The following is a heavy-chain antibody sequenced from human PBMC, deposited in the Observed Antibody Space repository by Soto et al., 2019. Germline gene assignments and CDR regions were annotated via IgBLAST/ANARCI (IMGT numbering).Heavy chain of an antibody. CDR3: ARHFRPYVTNTDLLDF. CDR2: SYTGDSAT. V-gene: IGHV5-51*01. D-gene: IGHD3-16*01. J-gene: IGHJ4*01. CDR1: GKDFGMYW. Sequence: GDSLRRSYKVSGKDFGMYWIPRVRQTPGRRLERAGFSYTGDSATRYSPSFEGHVTTSADRSSQTAYLHWRGLKASDTATYNRARHFRPYVTNTDLLDFWGQGTKVTVSS.